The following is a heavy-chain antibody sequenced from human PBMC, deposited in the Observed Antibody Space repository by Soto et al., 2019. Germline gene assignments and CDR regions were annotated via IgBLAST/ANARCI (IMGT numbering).Heavy chain of an antibody. Sequence: ASVKVSCKASGYTFTGYYMHWVRQAPGQGLEWMGWINPNSGGTNYAQKFQGWVTMTRDTSISTAYMELSRPRSDDTAAYYCAREVPETDAFDIWGQGTMVTVSS. CDR2: INPNSGGT. J-gene: IGHJ3*02. D-gene: IGHD1-1*01. CDR1: GYTFTGYY. V-gene: IGHV1-2*04. CDR3: AREVPETDAFDI.